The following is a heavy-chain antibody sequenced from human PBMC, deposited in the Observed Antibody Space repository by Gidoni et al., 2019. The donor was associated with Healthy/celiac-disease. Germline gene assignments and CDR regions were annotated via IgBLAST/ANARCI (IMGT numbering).Heavy chain of an antibody. Sequence: EVQLVESGGGLVQPGGSLRLSCAASGFTFSDHYMDWVRQAPGKGLEWVGRTRNKANSYTTEYAASVKGRFTISRDDSKNSLYLQMNSLKTEDTAVYYCARDRGSYYGDAFDIWGQGTMVTVSS. D-gene: IGHD1-26*01. CDR1: GFTFSDHY. CDR3: ARDRGSYYGDAFDI. J-gene: IGHJ3*02. CDR2: TRNKANSYTT. V-gene: IGHV3-72*01.